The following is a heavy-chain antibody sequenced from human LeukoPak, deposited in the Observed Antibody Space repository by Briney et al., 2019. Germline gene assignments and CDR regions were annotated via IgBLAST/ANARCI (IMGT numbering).Heavy chain of an antibody. CDR3: ARNYDILTGYYYYMDV. CDR1: GYTFTGYY. CDR2: INPNTGGT. J-gene: IGHJ6*03. V-gene: IGHV1-2*02. D-gene: IGHD3-9*01. Sequence: ASVKVSCKASGYTFTGYYMHWVRQAPGQGLEWMGWINPNTGGTNYAQKFQGRVTMSRDTSISTAYMEVSRLRSDDTAVYYCARNYDILTGYYYYMDVWGKGTTVTVSS.